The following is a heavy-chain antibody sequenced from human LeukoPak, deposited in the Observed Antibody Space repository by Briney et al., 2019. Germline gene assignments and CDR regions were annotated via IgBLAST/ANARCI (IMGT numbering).Heavy chain of an antibody. CDR3: AKPEGYYDILTGYTGYFDY. J-gene: IGHJ4*02. V-gene: IGHV3-23*01. CDR1: GFTFSSYA. D-gene: IGHD3-9*01. Sequence: SGGSLRLSCAASGFTFSSYAMSWVRQAPGKGLEWVSAISGSGGSTYYADSVKGRFTISRDNSKNTPYLQMNSLRAEDTAVYYCAKPEGYYDILTGYTGYFDYWGQGTLVTVSS. CDR2: ISGSGGST.